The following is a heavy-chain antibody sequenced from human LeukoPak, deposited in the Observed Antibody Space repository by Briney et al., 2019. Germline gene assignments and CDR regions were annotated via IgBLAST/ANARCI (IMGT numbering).Heavy chain of an antibody. J-gene: IGHJ5*02. CDR1: GGSISGSSYY. CDR3: ARASIAARLCFDP. CDR2: IYYSGST. Sequence: SETLSLTCTVSGGSISGSSYYWGWIRQPPGKGLEWIGSIYYSGSTYYNPSLKSRVTISVDTSKNQFSLELSSVTAADTAVYYCARASIAARLCFDPWGQGTLVTVSS. D-gene: IGHD6-6*01. V-gene: IGHV4-39*07.